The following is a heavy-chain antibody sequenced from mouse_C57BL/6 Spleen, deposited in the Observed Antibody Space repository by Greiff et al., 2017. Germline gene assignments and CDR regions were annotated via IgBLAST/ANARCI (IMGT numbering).Heavy chain of an antibody. CDR2: IDPSDSYT. J-gene: IGHJ4*01. V-gene: IGHV1-50*01. Sequence: VQLQQSGAELVKPGASVKLSCKASGYTFTSYWMQWVKQRPGQGLEWIGEIDPSDSYTNYNQKFKGKATLTVDTSSSTAYMQLSSLTAEDSAVYYCARGGGNYGDYAMDYWGQGTSVTVSS. CDR3: ARGGGNYGDYAMDY. CDR1: GYTFTSYW. D-gene: IGHD2-1*01.